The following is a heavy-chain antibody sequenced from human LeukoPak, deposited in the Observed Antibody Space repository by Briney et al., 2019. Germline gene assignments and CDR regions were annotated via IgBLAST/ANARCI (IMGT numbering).Heavy chain of an antibody. Sequence: GGSLRLSCAASGFTVSSNYMSWVRQAPGKGLEWVSVIYSGGNTYYADSVKGRFTISRDNSKNTLYLQMNSLRAEDTAVYYCARDRVGATTYFDYWGQGTLVTVSS. CDR2: IYSGGNT. CDR1: GFTVSSNY. J-gene: IGHJ4*02. V-gene: IGHV3-53*01. D-gene: IGHD1-26*01. CDR3: ARDRVGATTYFDY.